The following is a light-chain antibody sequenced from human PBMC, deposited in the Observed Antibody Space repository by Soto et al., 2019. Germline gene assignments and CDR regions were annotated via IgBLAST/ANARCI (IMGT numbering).Light chain of an antibody. V-gene: IGLV1-40*01. Sequence: QSVLTQPPSVSGAPGQRVTISCTGSSSNIGAGYDVHWYQQLPGTAPKLLIYGNSNRPSGVPDRFSGSKSGTSASLAITGLQAEDEADYYCQSYDSSLHVFGTGTQLTVL. CDR3: QSYDSSLHV. J-gene: IGLJ7*01. CDR1: SSNIGAGYD. CDR2: GNS.